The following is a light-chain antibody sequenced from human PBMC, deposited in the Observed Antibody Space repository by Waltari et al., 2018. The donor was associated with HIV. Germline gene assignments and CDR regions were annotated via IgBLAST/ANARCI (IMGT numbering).Light chain of an antibody. CDR2: STS. Sequence: DIQMTQSPSYVSASIGDSVTITCRASKNIGDLLAWYQQRPGEAPRLLIYSTSSREDGVSSKFFAFGSETDFTLTITGLQAEDFATYFCQQASSFPHTFGGGTKV. CDR1: KNIGDL. J-gene: IGKJ4*01. V-gene: IGKV1-12*01. CDR3: QQASSFPHT.